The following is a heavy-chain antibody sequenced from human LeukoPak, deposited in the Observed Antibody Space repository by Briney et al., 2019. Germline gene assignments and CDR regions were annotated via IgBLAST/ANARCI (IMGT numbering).Heavy chain of an antibody. Sequence: GGSLRLSCAASGFTFSSYSMNWVRQAPGKGLEWVSYISSSSSTIYYADSVKGRFTISRDNAKNSVYLQMNSLRAEDTAVYYCARDNIVVVPAATDYDAFDIWGQGTMVTVSS. D-gene: IGHD2-2*01. V-gene: IGHV3-48*01. J-gene: IGHJ3*02. CDR3: ARDNIVVVPAATDYDAFDI. CDR2: ISSSSSTI. CDR1: GFTFSSYS.